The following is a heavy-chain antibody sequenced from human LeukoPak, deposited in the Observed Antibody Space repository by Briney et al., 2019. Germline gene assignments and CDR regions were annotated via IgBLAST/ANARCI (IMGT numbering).Heavy chain of an antibody. D-gene: IGHD3-22*01. CDR1: GYIFRNYD. CDR3: AKDRGYYDSSGLDY. J-gene: IGHJ4*02. CDR2: INPSGGST. Sequence: ASVKVSCKPSGYIFRNYDINWVRQAPGQGLEWMGIINPSGGSTSYAQKFQGRVTMTRDTSTSTVYMELSSLRAEDTAVYYCAKDRGYYDSSGLDYWGQGTLVTVSS. V-gene: IGHV1-46*01.